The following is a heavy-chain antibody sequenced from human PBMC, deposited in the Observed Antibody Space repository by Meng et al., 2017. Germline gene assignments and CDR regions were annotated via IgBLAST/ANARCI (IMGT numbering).Heavy chain of an antibody. CDR2: ISAYNGNT. CDR1: GYTFTSYG. V-gene: IGHV1-18*01. D-gene: IGHD3-10*01. CDR3: ARLDTMVRGVINYYYGMDG. Sequence: ASVKVSCKASGYTFTSYGISWVRQAPGQGLEWMGWISAYNGNTNYAQKLQGRVTMTTDTSTSTAYMELRSLRSDDTAVYYCARLDTMVRGVINYYYGMDGWGQGTTVTVSS. J-gene: IGHJ6*02.